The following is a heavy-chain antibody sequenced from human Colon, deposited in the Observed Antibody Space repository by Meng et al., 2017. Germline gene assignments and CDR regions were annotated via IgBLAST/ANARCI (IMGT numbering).Heavy chain of an antibody. CDR3: AGGWGYCSSTSSYFLDY. V-gene: IGHV4-34*01. D-gene: IGHD2-2*01. CDR2: VNHSGST. Sequence: HVEPQQCGAGLFKPSETLSLTCVVYGGSFSAYDWGVSREPPGKGLRGIGEVNHSGSTNYNPSLKSRVTISVDTSKNQFSLKLSSVTAADTAVYYCAGGWGYCSSTSSYFLDYWGQGTLVTVSS. CDR1: GGSFSAYD. J-gene: IGHJ4*02.